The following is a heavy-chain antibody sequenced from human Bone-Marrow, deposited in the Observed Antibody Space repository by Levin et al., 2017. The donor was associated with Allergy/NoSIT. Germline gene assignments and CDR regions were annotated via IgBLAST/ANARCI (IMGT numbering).Heavy chain of an antibody. J-gene: IGHJ5*02. CDR3: ARAMLQGAPLGHGFDP. CDR2: VLFSGHT. CDR1: GASISSGGYY. Sequence: SETLSLTCTVSGASISSGGYYWSWIRQHPGTGLEWIGNVLFSGHTNYNPSLKSRIIMSVDTSKNQFSLKLRSVTAADTAVYYCARAMLQGAPLGHGFDPWGQGTLVTVSS. V-gene: IGHV4-31*03. D-gene: IGHD3-16*01.